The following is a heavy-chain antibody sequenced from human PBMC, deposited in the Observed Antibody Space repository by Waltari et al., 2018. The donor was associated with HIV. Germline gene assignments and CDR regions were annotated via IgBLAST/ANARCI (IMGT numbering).Heavy chain of an antibody. CDR1: GYTFTSFD. J-gene: IGHJ2*01. CDR3: ARGQNWGASYWYFDL. Sequence: QVQLVQSGAEVKKPGASVKVSCKASGYTFTSFDISWVRQATGHGLEWMGWMSPNSGNTGYAQKFQGRITMTRDTPTGTAYMERSSLRSEDTAVYYCARGQNWGASYWYFDLWGRGTLVTVSS. D-gene: IGHD7-27*01. V-gene: IGHV1-8*01. CDR2: MSPNSGNT.